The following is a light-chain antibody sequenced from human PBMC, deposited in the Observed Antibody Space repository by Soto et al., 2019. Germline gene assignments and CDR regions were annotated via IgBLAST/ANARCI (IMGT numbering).Light chain of an antibody. J-gene: IGLJ1*01. CDR1: SSDAGGYNY. CDR2: DVS. CDR3: SSYAGSYTLYV. Sequence: QSVLTQPRSVSGSPGQSVTISCTGTSSDAGGYNYVSWYQQHPGKAPKLMIYDVSKRPSGVPDRFSGSKSGNTASLTISGLQAEDDSDYYCSSYAGSYTLYVFGTGTNVTVL. V-gene: IGLV2-11*01.